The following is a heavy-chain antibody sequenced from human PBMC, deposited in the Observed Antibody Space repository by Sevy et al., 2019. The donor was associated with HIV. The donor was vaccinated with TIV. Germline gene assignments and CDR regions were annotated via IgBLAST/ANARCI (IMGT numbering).Heavy chain of an antibody. V-gene: IGHV3-11*01. CDR1: GFTFSDYY. D-gene: IGHD6-13*01. CDR3: AREGQQLVRNYYYYYGMDV. Sequence: GGSLRLSCVASGFTFSDYYMSWIRQAPGKGLEWVSYISSSGSTIYYADSVKGRFTISRDNAKNSLYLQMNSLRAEDTAVYYCAREGQQLVRNYYYYYGMDVWGQGTTVTVSS. CDR2: ISSSGSTI. J-gene: IGHJ6*02.